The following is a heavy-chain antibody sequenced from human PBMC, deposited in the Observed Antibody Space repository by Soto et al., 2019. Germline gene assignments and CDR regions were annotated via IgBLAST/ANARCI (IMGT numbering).Heavy chain of an antibody. CDR2: ISPSGDAT. V-gene: IGHV1-46*03. CDR1: GHTFSNYY. CDR3: TGEKSGSFLLDY. J-gene: IGHJ4*02. D-gene: IGHD3-10*01. Sequence: ASVKVSCKASGHTFSNYYVHWVRQAPGQGLEWVGLISPSGDATSYAQRFLGRLTMTRDMSTNTVYMELSSLGSEDTAMYYCTGEKSGSFLLDYWGQGTLVTVSS.